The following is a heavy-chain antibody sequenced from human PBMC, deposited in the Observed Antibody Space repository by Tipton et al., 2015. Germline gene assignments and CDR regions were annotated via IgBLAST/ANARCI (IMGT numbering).Heavy chain of an antibody. CDR1: GDSISSSNW. J-gene: IGHJ4*02. V-gene: IGHV4-4*02. Sequence: TLSLTCSVSGDSISSSNWWSWVRQPPGKGLEWIGEIHHGGSTNYNPSLKSRVTMSVDTSNNQFSLKLSSVTAADTAVYYCAREGPVENKGITMVRGAAPSDYWGQGILVTVSS. CDR2: IHHGGST. D-gene: IGHD3-10*01. CDR3: AREGPVENKGITMVRGAAPSDY.